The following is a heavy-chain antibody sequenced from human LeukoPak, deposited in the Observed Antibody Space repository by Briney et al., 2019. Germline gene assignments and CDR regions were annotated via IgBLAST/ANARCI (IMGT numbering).Heavy chain of an antibody. Sequence: GGSLRLSCAASGFTFSSYDMHWVRQATGKGLEWVSAIGTAGDTYYPGSVKGRFTISRDNSKNTLYLQMNSLRAEDTAVYYCAKVAARPTYYFDYWGQGTLVTVSS. J-gene: IGHJ4*02. CDR2: IGTAGDT. V-gene: IGHV3-13*01. D-gene: IGHD6-6*01. CDR3: AKVAARPTYYFDY. CDR1: GFTFSSYD.